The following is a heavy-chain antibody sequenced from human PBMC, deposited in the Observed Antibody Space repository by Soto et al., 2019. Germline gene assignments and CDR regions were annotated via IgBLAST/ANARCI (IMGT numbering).Heavy chain of an antibody. J-gene: IGHJ4*02. V-gene: IGHV4-59*01. D-gene: IGHD2-8*01. Sequence: QVQLQESGPGLVKPSETLSLTCTVSDASITNYYWAWIRQPPGKGLEWLGYVYDRGTNNYNPSLKSQVTMLLDTSKSHFSLQLSSVTAADTAIYFCARVRRANGYYYFDYWGQGTLVTVSS. CDR2: VYDRGTN. CDR1: DASITNYY. CDR3: ARVRRANGYYYFDY.